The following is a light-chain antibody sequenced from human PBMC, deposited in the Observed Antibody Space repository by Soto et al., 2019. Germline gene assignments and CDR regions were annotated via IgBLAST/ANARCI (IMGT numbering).Light chain of an antibody. V-gene: IGKV1-5*03. J-gene: IGKJ1*01. CDR3: QQYKSFLGT. CDR2: KAS. Sequence: DIQMTQSPSTLSASVGDRVTITCRASQSISSWVAWYQQKPGKAPNLLITKASTLESGVPSRFSGSGTGTDFTLTINSLQPDDFATYYCQQYKSFLGTFGQGTKVEIK. CDR1: QSISSW.